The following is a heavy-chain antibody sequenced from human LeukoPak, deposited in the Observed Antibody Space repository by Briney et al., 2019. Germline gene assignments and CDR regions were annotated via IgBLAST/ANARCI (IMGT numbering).Heavy chain of an antibody. V-gene: IGHV3-21*01. CDR1: GFTFSNYI. D-gene: IGHD2-21*02. CDR2: ISSTSSYI. Sequence: GGSLTLSCAASGFTFSNYIINWVRQAPGKGLDWVSAISSTSSYIYYADSVKGRFTISRDNAKNSLYLQMNSLRAEDTAAYYCARGLCGGDCYSDWGQGTLVTVSS. J-gene: IGHJ4*02. CDR3: ARGLCGGDCYSD.